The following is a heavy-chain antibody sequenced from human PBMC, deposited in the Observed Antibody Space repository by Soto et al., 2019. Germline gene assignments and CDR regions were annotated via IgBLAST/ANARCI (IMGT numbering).Heavy chain of an antibody. J-gene: IGHJ3*02. CDR3: ARHAQPNLWSGYPPQDDAFDI. D-gene: IGHD3-3*01. Sequence: GESLKISCKGSGYSFTSYWIGWVRQMPGKGLEWMGIIYPGDSDTRYRPSFQGQVTISADKSISTAYLQWSSLKASDTAMYYCARHAQPNLWSGYPPQDDAFDIWGQGTMVTVSS. CDR2: IYPGDSDT. V-gene: IGHV5-51*01. CDR1: GYSFTSYW.